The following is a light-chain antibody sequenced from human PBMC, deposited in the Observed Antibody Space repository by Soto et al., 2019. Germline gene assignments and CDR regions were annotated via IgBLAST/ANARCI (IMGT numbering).Light chain of an antibody. CDR3: GSYTSASTLV. J-gene: IGLJ1*01. CDR1: SSDVGGYNY. CDR2: EVI. Sequence: QSALTQPASVSGSPGQSITISCTGTSSDVGGYNYVSWYQQHPGKAPKLVIYEVINRPSGVSNRFSGSKSGNTASLTISGLQDEEEADSYCGSYTSASTLVFGTGTKVTV. V-gene: IGLV2-14*01.